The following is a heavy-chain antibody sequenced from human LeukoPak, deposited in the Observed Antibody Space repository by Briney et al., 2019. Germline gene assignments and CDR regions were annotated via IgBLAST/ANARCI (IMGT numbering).Heavy chain of an antibody. CDR2: ISSSSSTI. CDR3: ARVGGIAMVKGFDY. D-gene: IGHD5-18*01. J-gene: IGHJ4*02. Sequence: GGSLRLSCAASGFAFSSYSMNWVRQAPGKGLEWVSYISSSSSTIYYADSVKGRFTISRDNAKNSLYLQMNSLRAEDTAVYYCARVGGIAMVKGFDYWGQGTLVTVSS. V-gene: IGHV3-48*04. CDR1: GFAFSSYS.